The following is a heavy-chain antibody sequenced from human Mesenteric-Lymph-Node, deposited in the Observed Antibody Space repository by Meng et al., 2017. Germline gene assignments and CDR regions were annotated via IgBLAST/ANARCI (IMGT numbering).Heavy chain of an antibody. CDR1: GYTFTNYA. V-gene: IGHV1-3*01. D-gene: IGHD6-19*01. CDR3: ARCIAVAGNWFDP. CDR2: INAGNGNT. Sequence: QVQLVQSGAEVKKPGASVKVSCKASGYTFTNYAIHWVRQAPGQRLEWMGWINAGNGNTRYAQKFQGRVSITRDTSARTAHMELSSLRSEDTAVYYCARCIAVAGNWFDPWGQGTLVTVSS. J-gene: IGHJ5*02.